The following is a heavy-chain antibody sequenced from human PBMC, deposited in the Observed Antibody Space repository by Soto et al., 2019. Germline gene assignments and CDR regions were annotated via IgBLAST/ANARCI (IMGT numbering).Heavy chain of an antibody. V-gene: IGHV1-24*01. D-gene: IGHD5-12*01. CDR1: GYSLTELS. CDR3: ATLNWGYNSGYDKLSSFYIDF. Sequence: ASVKVSCKVSGYSLTELSIHWVRQAPGNGLEWMGGFDPEDGETIYAQKFQGRVTMTEDTSTDTAYMELSSLRSEDTAVYYCATLNWGYNSGYDKLSSFYIDFWGKGTTVTSP. J-gene: IGHJ6*03. CDR2: FDPEDGET.